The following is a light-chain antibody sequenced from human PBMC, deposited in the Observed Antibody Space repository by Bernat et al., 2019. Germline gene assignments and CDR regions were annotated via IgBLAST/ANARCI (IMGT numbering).Light chain of an antibody. CDR2: GAS. Sequence: EKVMTQSPATLSVSPGERATLSCRASQSVSSNLAWYQQKPGQVPRLLIYGASTRATGIPVRFSGSGSGTQFTLTISSLQSEDFAVYYCQQYINWPLTFGGGTKVEIK. CDR1: QSVSSN. J-gene: IGKJ4*01. CDR3: QQYINWPLT. V-gene: IGKV3-15*01.